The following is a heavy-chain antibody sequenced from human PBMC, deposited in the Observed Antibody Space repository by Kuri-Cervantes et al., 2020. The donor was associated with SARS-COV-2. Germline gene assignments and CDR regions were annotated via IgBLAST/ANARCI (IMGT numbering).Heavy chain of an antibody. J-gene: IGHJ4*02. CDR3: ARHGGIAVAGTFDY. Sequence: SETLSLTCTVSGGSISSVDHYWSWIRQPPGKGLEWIGYIYYSGTTYYNPSLKSRLSISLDTSKNQFSLKLSSVTAADTAVYYCARHGGIAVAGTFDYWGQGTLVTVSS. CDR2: IYYSGTT. D-gene: IGHD6-19*01. V-gene: IGHV4-30-4*08. CDR1: GGSISSVDHY.